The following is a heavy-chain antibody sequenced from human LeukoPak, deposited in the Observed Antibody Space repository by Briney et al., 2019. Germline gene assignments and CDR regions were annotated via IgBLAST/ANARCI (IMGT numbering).Heavy chain of an antibody. CDR3: ARLTYYDFWSGYNYAFDI. CDR1: GYTFTCYY. V-gene: IGHV1-2*02. CDR2: INPSSGGT. D-gene: IGHD3-3*01. J-gene: IGHJ3*02. Sequence: GASVKVSCKASGYTFTCYYMHWVRQAPGQGLEWMGWINPSSGGTNYAQKFQGRVTMTRDTSISTAYMELSRLRSDDTAVYYCARLTYYDFWSGYNYAFDIWGQGTVVTVSS.